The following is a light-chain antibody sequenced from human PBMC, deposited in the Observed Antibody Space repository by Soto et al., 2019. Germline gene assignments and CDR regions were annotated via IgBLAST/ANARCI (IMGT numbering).Light chain of an antibody. CDR1: TLAVTSDRY. V-gene: IGLV7-46*01. J-gene: IGLJ3*02. CDR3: LLHYSGGRRV. Sequence: QAVVTQEPSVTVSPGGTVTLTCGSRTLAVTSDRYPYWFQQQPGQVPRALIFDTTNTHSWTPARFSGSLLGDKAALTLSGAQPEDDADYYCLLHYSGGRRVFGGGTKLTVL. CDR2: DTT.